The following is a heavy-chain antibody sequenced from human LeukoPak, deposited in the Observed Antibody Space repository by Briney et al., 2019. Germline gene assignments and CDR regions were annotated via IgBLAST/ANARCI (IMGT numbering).Heavy chain of an antibody. D-gene: IGHD1-26*01. V-gene: IGHV3-21*01. J-gene: IGHJ4*02. CDR1: GFTFSSYS. CDR3: ARRGSYYTYFDY. Sequence: PGGSLRLSCAASGFTFSSYSMNWVRQAPGKGLEWVSSISSSSSYIYYADSVKGRFTISRDNAKNSLYLQMNSLRAEDTAVYYCARRGSYYTYFDYWGQGTLVTVSS. CDR2: ISSSSSYI.